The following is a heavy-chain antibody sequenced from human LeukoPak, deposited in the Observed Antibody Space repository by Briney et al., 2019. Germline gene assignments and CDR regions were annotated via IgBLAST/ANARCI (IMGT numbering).Heavy chain of an antibody. V-gene: IGHV3-53*01. CDR2: IYSGGST. Sequence: GSLRLSCAASGFTVSSNYMSWVRQAPGKGLEWVSVIYSGGSTYYADSVRGRFTISRDNSKNTLYLQMNSLRAEDTAVYYCAREGLQRDYFDYWGQGTLVTVSS. D-gene: IGHD2-15*01. CDR3: AREGLQRDYFDY. J-gene: IGHJ4*02. CDR1: GFTVSSNY.